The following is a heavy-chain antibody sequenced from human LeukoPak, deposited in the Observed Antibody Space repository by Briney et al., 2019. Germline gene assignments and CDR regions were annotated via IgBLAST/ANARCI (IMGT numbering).Heavy chain of an antibody. J-gene: IGHJ4*02. CDR2: INHSGST. D-gene: IGHD6-6*01. CDR3: ARGEYDHEIDY. V-gene: IGHV4-34*01. Sequence: SETLSLTCAVYGGSFSGYYWSWIRQPPGKGLEWIGEINHSGSTNYNPSLKSRVTISVDTSKNQFSLKLSSVTAADTAVYYCARGEYDHEIDYWGQGTLVTVSS. CDR1: GGSFSGYY.